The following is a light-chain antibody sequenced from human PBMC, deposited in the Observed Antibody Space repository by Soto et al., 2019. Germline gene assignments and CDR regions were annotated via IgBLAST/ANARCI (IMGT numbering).Light chain of an antibody. Sequence: EIVLTQSPGTLSLSPGELATLSCRASQSLTSSYLAWYQQRPGQAPMLLIFGASSRATGIPDRFSGSGSGREFTLIISRLEHEDFAVSYCQQYETSPPSYTFGQGTKLEIK. CDR1: QSLTSSY. J-gene: IGKJ2*01. CDR2: GAS. CDR3: QQYETSPPSYT. V-gene: IGKV3-20*01.